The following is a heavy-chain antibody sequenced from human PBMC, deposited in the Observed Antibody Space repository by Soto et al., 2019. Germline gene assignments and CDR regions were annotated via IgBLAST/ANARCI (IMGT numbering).Heavy chain of an antibody. CDR3: AGAYSYNYAFEY. CDR2: IFSAGMT. V-gene: IGHV3-53*01. CDR1: GFTVKGNY. Sequence: GGSLRLSXAPSGFTVKGNYVGWARQASGKGMEWVSIIFSAGMTYYADSVKGRFTISKDISKNSLSLQMNSLRADDTAVYFCAGAYSYNYAFEYWGLGTPVTVSS. J-gene: IGHJ4*02. D-gene: IGHD1-1*01.